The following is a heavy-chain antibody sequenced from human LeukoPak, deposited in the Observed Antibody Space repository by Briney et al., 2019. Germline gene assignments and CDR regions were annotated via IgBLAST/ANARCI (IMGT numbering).Heavy chain of an antibody. CDR1: GFTSFDFP. Sequence: GGSLRLSCEGSGFTSFDFPMNWVRKAPGKRLEWVSHIRTDGTRTYADPVKGRFTISRDDAKTSVYLQMNSLRDEDTAMYYCARDNIWAFDIWGQGTMVTVSS. CDR3: ARDNIWAFDI. D-gene: IGHD3-9*01. V-gene: IGHV3-48*02. CDR2: IRTDGTR. J-gene: IGHJ3*02.